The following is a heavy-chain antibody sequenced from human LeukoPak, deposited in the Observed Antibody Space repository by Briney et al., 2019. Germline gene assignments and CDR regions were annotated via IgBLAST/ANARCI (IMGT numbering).Heavy chain of an antibody. CDR2: IYYSGST. CDR3: ARDVEFDY. J-gene: IGHJ4*02. CDR1: GGSICSYY. Sequence: SETLSLTCTVSGGSICSYYWSWIRQPPGKGLEWIGYIYYSGSTNYNPSLKSRVTISVDTSKNQFSLKLSSVTAADTAVYYCARDVEFDYWGQGTLVTVSS. D-gene: IGHD5-24*01. V-gene: IGHV4-59*01.